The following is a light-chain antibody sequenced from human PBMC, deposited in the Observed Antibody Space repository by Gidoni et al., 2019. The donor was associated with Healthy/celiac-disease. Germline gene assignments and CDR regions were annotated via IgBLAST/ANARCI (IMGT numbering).Light chain of an antibody. CDR2: DVS. V-gene: IGLV2-14*01. Sequence: QSALTQPASVSGSPDQSITISCTGTSSDVGGYNYVSWYQQHPGNAPKLMIYDVSNRPSGVSNRFSGSKSGYAASLTISGLQAEDEADYYCSSYTSSSRVVFGGGTKLTVL. CDR3: SSYTSSSRVV. CDR1: SSDVGGYNY. J-gene: IGLJ2*01.